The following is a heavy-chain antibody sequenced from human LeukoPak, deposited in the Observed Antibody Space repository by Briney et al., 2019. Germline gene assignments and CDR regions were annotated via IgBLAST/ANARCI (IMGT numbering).Heavy chain of an antibody. Sequence: PSETLSLTCTVSGGSISSYYWSWIRQPPGKGLEWIGYIYYSGSTNYNPSLKSRVTISADTSKNQFSLKLSSVTAADTAVYYCARQPPNYYDSSGFFDYWGQGTLVTVSS. CDR1: GGSISSYY. V-gene: IGHV4-59*08. J-gene: IGHJ4*02. CDR2: IYYSGST. D-gene: IGHD3-22*01. CDR3: ARQPPNYYDSSGFFDY.